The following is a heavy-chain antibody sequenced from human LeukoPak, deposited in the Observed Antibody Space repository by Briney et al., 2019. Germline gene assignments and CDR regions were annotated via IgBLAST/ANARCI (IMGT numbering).Heavy chain of an antibody. J-gene: IGHJ3*02. CDR3: AKVSYSYGLKKTDAFDI. Sequence: GGSLRLSCAASGFTFSSYAMSWVRQAPGKGREWVSAISGSGGSTYYADSVKGRFTISRDNSKNTLYLQMNSLRAEDTAVYYCAKVSYSYGLKKTDAFDIWGQGTMVTVSS. CDR2: ISGSGGST. CDR1: GFTFSSYA. V-gene: IGHV3-23*01. D-gene: IGHD5-18*01.